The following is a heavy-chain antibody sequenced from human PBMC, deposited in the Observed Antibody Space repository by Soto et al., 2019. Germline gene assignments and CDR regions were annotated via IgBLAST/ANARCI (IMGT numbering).Heavy chain of an antibody. D-gene: IGHD3-3*01. CDR3: ARGGMVIIPSATAFDY. CDR2: IYASGST. Sequence: SETLSLTCTVSGGSISPYYWSWIRQPAGKGLEWIGRIYASGSTNYNPSLKGRVTMSVATSKNQFSLKLSSMTAADTAVYYCARGGMVIIPSATAFDYWGQGTLVAVSS. CDR1: GGSISPYY. J-gene: IGHJ4*02. V-gene: IGHV4-4*07.